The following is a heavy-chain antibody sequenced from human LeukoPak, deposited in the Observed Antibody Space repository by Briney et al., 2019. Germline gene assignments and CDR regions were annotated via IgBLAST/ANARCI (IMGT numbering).Heavy chain of an antibody. CDR3: ARDFTAGSYGNYGHYYYYGMDV. CDR2: ISYDGSNK. D-gene: IGHD4-11*01. CDR1: GFTFSSYA. V-gene: IGHV3-30-3*01. J-gene: IGHJ6*02. Sequence: GGSLRLSCAASGFTFSSYAMHWVRQAPGKGLEWVAVISYDGSNKYYADSVKGRFTISRDNSKNTLYLQMNSLRAEDTAVYYCARDFTAGSYGNYGHYYYYGMDVWGQGTTVTVSS.